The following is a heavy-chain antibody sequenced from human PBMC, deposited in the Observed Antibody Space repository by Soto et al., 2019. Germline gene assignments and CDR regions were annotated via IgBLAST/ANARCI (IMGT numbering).Heavy chain of an antibody. CDR3: ARGVYGSGNYYTRPSACDI. D-gene: IGHD3-10*01. J-gene: IGHJ3*02. CDR2: TIPVFHTA. V-gene: IGHV1-69*06. Sequence: QVQLEQSGAEVKKPGSSVKVSCKASGGTLSDHGVAWLRQAPGQGLEWMGGTIPVFHTAKYAQKFQGRVTVTADKFTNIAEMELSSLRSEDTAFYFCARGVYGSGNYYTRPSACDIWGQGTMVIVSS. CDR1: GGTLSDHG.